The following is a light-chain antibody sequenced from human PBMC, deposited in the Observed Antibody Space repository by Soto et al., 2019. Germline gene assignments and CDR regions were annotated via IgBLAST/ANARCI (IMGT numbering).Light chain of an antibody. V-gene: IGKV3-15*01. CDR2: GAS. Sequence: EIVMTQSPATLSVSPGERATLSCRASQSVSSNLAWYQQKPGQAPRLLIYGASTRATGIPARFSGSGSGTEFTLTISSLQSEDFAVYCCQQYNSWPQTFGQGTKVYI. CDR3: QQYNSWPQT. J-gene: IGKJ1*01. CDR1: QSVSSN.